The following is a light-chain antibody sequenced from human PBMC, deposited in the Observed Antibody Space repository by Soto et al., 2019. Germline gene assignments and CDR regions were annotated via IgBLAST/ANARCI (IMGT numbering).Light chain of an antibody. V-gene: IGKV1-5*01. Sequence: DIQMTQSPSTLSASVGDRVTITCRASQSISSWLAWYQQKPWRAPKLLIYDASSLESGVPSRFSGSGSGTEFTLTISSLQPDDFATYYCQQYNSYPWTFGQGTKVDIK. CDR1: QSISSW. J-gene: IGKJ1*01. CDR3: QQYNSYPWT. CDR2: DAS.